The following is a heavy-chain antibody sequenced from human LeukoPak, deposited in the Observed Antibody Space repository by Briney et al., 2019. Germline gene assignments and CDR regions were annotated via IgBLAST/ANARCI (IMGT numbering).Heavy chain of an antibody. CDR2: ISHDGSNK. D-gene: IGHD3-10*01. CDR1: GFIFSDYG. Sequence: GGSLRLSCAASGFIFSDYGMHWVRQAPGSGLEWVALISHDGSNKYHADSVKGRFTISRDNSKNTLYLQMNSLRVEDTAVYFCAKDPFARSASTPAHWGQGTLVTVSS. CDR3: AKDPFARSASTPAH. V-gene: IGHV3-30*18. J-gene: IGHJ4*02.